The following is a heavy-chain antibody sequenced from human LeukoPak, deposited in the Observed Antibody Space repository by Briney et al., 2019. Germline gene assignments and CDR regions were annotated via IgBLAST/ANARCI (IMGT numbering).Heavy chain of an antibody. CDR2: IYYSGST. CDR3: ERIYCSGGSFYCNYCDYIYY. D-gene: IGHD2-15*01. V-gene: IGHV4-39*01. Sequence: SETLSLTCTVSGGSISTSIYYLCWIRQPPGKGLEWVGSIYYSGSTYYNPSLKSRVTISVDTSKNQFSLKQSSVTAAATAVYYYERIYCSGGSFYCNYCDYIYYWGQGTLVTVSS. J-gene: IGHJ4*02. CDR1: GGSISTSIYY.